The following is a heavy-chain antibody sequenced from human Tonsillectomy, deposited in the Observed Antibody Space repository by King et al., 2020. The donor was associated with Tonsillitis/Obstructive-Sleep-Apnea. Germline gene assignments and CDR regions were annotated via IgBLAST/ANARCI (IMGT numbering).Heavy chain of an antibody. CDR3: ARMNVVVD. CDR2: IYRNGST. V-gene: IGHV3-53*01. CDR1: GFTVSGDY. Sequence: VQLVESGGGLIQPGGSLRLSCAASGFTVSGDYMTWVRQAPGKGLEWVSIIYRNGSTYYPDSVKGRFTISRDNSKNTLYLQMSGLRAEGTAVYYCARMNVVVDWGQGTLVTVSS. J-gene: IGHJ4*02. D-gene: IGHD2-2*01.